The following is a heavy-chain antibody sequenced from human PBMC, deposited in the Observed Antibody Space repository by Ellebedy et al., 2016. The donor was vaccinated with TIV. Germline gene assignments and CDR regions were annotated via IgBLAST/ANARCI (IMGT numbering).Heavy chain of an antibody. J-gene: IGHJ6*03. CDR1: GYTFTSYD. D-gene: IGHD3-16*01. CDR2: MNPNSGNT. V-gene: IGHV1-18*01. CDR3: ARAAEGGYYYYYMDV. Sequence: ASVKVSXXASGYTFTSYDINWVRQATGQGLEWMGWMNPNSGNTNYAQKLQGRVTMTTDTSTSTAYMELRSLRSDDTAVYYCARAAEGGYYYYYMDVWGKGTTVTVSS.